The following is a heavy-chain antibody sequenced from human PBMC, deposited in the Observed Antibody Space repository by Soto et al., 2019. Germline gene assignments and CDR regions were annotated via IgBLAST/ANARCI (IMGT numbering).Heavy chain of an antibody. J-gene: IGHJ4*02. CDR3: ARADQLLNYFDY. Sequence: SETLSLTCTVSGGSICSSNWWSWVRQPPGKGLEWIGEIYHSGSTNYNPSLKSRVTISVDKSKNQFSLKLSSVTAADTAVYYCARADQLLNYFDYWGQGTLVTVSS. CDR2: IYHSGST. CDR1: GGSICSSNW. D-gene: IGHD2-2*01. V-gene: IGHV4-4*02.